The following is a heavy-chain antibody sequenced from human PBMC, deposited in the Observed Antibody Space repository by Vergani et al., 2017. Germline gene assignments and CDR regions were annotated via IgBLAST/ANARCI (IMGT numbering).Heavy chain of an antibody. Sequence: QVQLVQSGAEVKKPGASVKVSCKASGYTFTIYSIGWVRQAPGQGLEWLGWISGYNGNTNYAQKLQGRVTMTTDTSTSKAYMELRNLRSDDTAVYYCARSIPFSAFGGQMLCYALDVWGQGTTVTVSS. CDR2: ISGYNGNT. CDR1: GYTFTIYS. J-gene: IGHJ6*02. CDR3: ARSIPFSAFGGQMLCYALDV. D-gene: IGHD2-2*01. V-gene: IGHV1-18*01.